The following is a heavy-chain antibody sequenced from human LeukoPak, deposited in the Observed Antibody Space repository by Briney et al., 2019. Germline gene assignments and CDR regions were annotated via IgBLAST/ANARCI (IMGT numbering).Heavy chain of an antibody. CDR3: XXXXAXWQQGWFPS. J-gene: IGHJ5*02. V-gene: IGHV4-30-2*01. CDR1: GGSISSGGYS. D-gene: IGHD6-13*01. Sequence: SQTLSLTCAVSGGSISSGGYSWSWIRQPPGKGLEWIGYIYHSGSTYYNPSLKSRVTISVDRSKNQFSLKLSSVTAADTAVYXXXXXXAXWQQGWFPSWGQGTLVTVSS. CDR2: IYHSGST.